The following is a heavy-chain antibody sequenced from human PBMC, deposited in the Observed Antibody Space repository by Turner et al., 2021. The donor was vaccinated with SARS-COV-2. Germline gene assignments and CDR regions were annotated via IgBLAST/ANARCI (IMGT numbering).Heavy chain of an antibody. V-gene: IGHV3-30*02. J-gene: IGHJ4*02. CDR2: IRYDGSEK. CDR1: TFIFSHYG. Sequence: VQLVESGGGLIQPGGSLRLSCAASTFIFSHYGMHWVRQAPGRGLEWVAHIRYDGSEKYYAESVKDRFTISRDNSKNTLYLQVNSLRAEDSAVYYCARDILVAGTKHFDTWGQGTLVTVSS. CDR3: ARDILVAGTKHFDT. D-gene: IGHD2-21*01.